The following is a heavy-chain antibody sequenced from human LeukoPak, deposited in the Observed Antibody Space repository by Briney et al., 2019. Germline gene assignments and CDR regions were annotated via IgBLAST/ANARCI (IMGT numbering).Heavy chain of an antibody. J-gene: IGHJ2*01. Sequence: SETLSLTCTVSGGSISSYYWSWIRQPPGRGLEYIGYIYYSGNTNSYPSFNSQVPISVDTSKTQYSLKLSSVTAADTAVYYCARRGSGASLEYYFDLWGRGTLVTVSS. D-gene: IGHD1-14*01. CDR1: GGSISSYY. CDR3: ARRGSGASLEYYFDL. CDR2: IYYSGNT. V-gene: IGHV4-59*12.